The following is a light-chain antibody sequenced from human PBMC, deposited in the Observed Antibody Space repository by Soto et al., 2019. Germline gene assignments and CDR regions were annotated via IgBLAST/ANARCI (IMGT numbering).Light chain of an antibody. CDR1: SSDVGGYNY. J-gene: IGLJ3*02. CDR3: CSYRGTYTWV. Sequence: QSALTQPRSVSGSPGQSVTISCTGTSSDVGGYNYVSWYQQYAGKAPKFMIYDVNKRPSGVPDRFSGSKSGNTASLTISGLQAEDEADYYCCSYRGTYTWVFGGGTKLTVL. V-gene: IGLV2-11*01. CDR2: DVN.